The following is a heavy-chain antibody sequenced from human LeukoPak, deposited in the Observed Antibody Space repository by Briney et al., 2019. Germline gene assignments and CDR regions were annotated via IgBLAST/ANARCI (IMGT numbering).Heavy chain of an antibody. CDR1: GGSFSGYY. CDR3: ARGVRGFLEWLTYYVDY. J-gene: IGHJ4*02. CDR2: INHSGST. D-gene: IGHD3-3*01. V-gene: IGHV4-34*01. Sequence: SETLSLTCAVYGGSFSGYYWSWIRQPPGKGLEWIGEINHSGSTNYNPSLKSRVTISVDTSKNQFSLKLSSVAAADTAVYYCARGVRGFLEWLTYYVDYWGQGTLVTVSS.